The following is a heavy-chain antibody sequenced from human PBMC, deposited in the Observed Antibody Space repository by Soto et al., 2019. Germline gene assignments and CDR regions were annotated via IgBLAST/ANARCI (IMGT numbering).Heavy chain of an antibody. CDR1: GDSVTSYY. D-gene: IGHD5-18*01. J-gene: IGHJ4*02. V-gene: IGHV4-4*07. CDR2: IYSSGTT. Sequence: SLTCTVSGDSVTSYYWSWIRQPAGKGLEWIGRIYSSGTTNYNPSPKSRVTMSVDTSKNRFSLKLTSVTAADTAVYYCARVSRTAMVYYFDYWGQGTLVTVSS. CDR3: ARVSRTAMVYYFDY.